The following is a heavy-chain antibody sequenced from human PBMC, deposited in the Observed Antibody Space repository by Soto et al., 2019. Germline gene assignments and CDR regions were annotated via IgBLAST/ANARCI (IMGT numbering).Heavy chain of an antibody. CDR1: GFTFDDYA. Sequence: LRLSCAASGFTFDDYAMYWVRQAPGKGLEWVSGIGWNSGTIGYGDSVKGRFTISRDNAKTSLYLQMNSLRAEDTALYFCAKEVGRSTSYYYGLDVWGQGTTVTVSS. D-gene: IGHD2-2*01. CDR2: IGWNSGTI. V-gene: IGHV3-9*01. CDR3: AKEVGRSTSYYYGLDV. J-gene: IGHJ6*02.